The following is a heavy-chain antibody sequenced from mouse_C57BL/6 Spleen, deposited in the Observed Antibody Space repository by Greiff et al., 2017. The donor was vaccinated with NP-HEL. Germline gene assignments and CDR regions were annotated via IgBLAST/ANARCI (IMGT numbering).Heavy chain of an antibody. D-gene: IGHD3-2*02. J-gene: IGHJ1*03. Sequence: QVQLQQPGAELVRPGSSVKLSCKASGYTFTSYWMDWVKQRPGQGLEWIGNIYPSDSETHYIQKFKDKATLTVDKSTSTAYMQLSSLTSEDSAVYYCARRGPDSSGYGEDWYFDVWGTGTTVTVSS. V-gene: IGHV1-61*01. CDR2: IYPSDSET. CDR3: ARRGPDSSGYGEDWYFDV. CDR1: GYTFTSYW.